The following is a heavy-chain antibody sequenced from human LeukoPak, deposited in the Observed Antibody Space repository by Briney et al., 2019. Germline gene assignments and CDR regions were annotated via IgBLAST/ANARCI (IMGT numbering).Heavy chain of an antibody. CDR1: GFNFRIHG. J-gene: IGHJ4*02. V-gene: IGHV3-23*01. Sequence: GGSLRLSCAASGFNFRIHGINWVRQAPGKGLEWVSAISGSGGSTYYADSVKGRFTISRDNSKNTLYLQMNSLRAEDTAVYYCAKDGAWLRFDDWGQGILVTVSS. CDR3: AKDGAWLRFDD. D-gene: IGHD5-12*01. CDR2: ISGSGGST.